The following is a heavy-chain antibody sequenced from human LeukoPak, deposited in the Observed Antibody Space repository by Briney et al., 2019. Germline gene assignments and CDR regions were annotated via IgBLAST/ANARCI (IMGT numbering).Heavy chain of an antibody. V-gene: IGHV3-30*18. J-gene: IGHJ4*02. D-gene: IGHD6-19*01. CDR1: GFTFSSYG. Sequence: PGGSLRLSCAASGFTFSSYGMHWVRQAPGKGLEWVAVISYDGSNRYYADSVKGRFTISRDNSKNTLYLQMNSLRAEDTAVYYCAKGAVAGPIDYWGQGTLVTVSS. CDR3: AKGAVAGPIDY. CDR2: ISYDGSNR.